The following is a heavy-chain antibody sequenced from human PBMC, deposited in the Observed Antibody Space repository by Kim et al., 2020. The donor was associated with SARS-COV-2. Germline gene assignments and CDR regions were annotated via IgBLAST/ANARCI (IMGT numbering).Heavy chain of an antibody. CDR3: ARAEPDGYNQIDF. CDR2: VSSNGGEK. D-gene: IGHD5-12*01. V-gene: IGHV3-30*04. CDR1: GFTFNTHS. J-gene: IGHJ4*02. Sequence: GGSLRLSCGTSGFTFNTHSMHWVRQTPGKGLECVGVVSSNGGEKHYANSVKGRFTISRDNSKSMLYVQMNSLRVEDTAVYYCARAEPDGYNQIDFWGQGILVTVSS.